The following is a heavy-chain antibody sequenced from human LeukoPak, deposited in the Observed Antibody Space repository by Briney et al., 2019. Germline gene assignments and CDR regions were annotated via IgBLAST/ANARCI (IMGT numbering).Heavy chain of an antibody. D-gene: IGHD3-3*01. CDR1: VATFSDYA. V-gene: IGHV1-69*10. CDR2: FITVLGTA. Sequence: SVTVSCMASVATFSDYALNWVRPAPGQGVGWMGVFITVLGTANSTQTFYDRLTITPDISTNTAYMEMSSLRSEDTAVYYCVAIPVFAVVLHQEPVWGKGTTVTVSS. CDR3: VAIPVFAVVLHQEPV. J-gene: IGHJ6*04.